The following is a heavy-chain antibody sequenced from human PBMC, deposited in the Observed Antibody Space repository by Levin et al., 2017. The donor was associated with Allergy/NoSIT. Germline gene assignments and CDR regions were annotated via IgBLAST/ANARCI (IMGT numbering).Heavy chain of an antibody. Sequence: SLKISCAASGFTFDDYAMHWVRQAPGKGLEWVSGISWNSESIGYADSVKGRFTISRDNAENSLYLQMDSLRAEDTALYYCAKTPYASGWYYFDYWGQGTLVTVSS. J-gene: IGHJ4*02. CDR1: GFTFDDYA. CDR3: AKTPYASGWYYFDY. CDR2: ISWNSESI. D-gene: IGHD6-19*01. V-gene: IGHV3-9*01.